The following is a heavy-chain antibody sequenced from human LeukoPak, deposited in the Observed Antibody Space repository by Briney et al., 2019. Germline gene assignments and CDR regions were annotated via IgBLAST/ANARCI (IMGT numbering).Heavy chain of an antibody. CDR1: GFTFSSYS. Sequence: GGSLRLSCAASGFTFSSYSMNWVRQAPGKGLEWVSSISSSSSYIYYADSVKGRFTISRDNAKNSLYLQMNSLGAEDTAVYYCARSILPAANAIDYWGQGTLVTVSS. CDR3: ARSILPAANAIDY. V-gene: IGHV3-21*01. J-gene: IGHJ4*02. D-gene: IGHD2-2*01. CDR2: ISSSSSYI.